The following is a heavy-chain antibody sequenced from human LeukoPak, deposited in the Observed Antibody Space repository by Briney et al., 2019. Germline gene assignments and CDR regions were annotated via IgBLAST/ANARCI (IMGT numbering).Heavy chain of an antibody. D-gene: IGHD6-19*01. V-gene: IGHV3-30*02. CDR1: ELTFSNYD. J-gene: IGHJ4*02. CDR3: AKDQAVAGHPLDY. CDR2: IRYDGNNK. Sequence: GGSLRLSCAASELTFSNYDIHWVRQAPGKGLAWVAFIRYDGNNKYYADSVKGRFTISRDNSKNTLYLQMNSLRAEDTAVYYCAKDQAVAGHPLDYWGQGTLVTVSS.